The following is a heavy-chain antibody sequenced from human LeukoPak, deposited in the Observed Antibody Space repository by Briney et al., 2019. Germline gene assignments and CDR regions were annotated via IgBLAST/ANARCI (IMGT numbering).Heavy chain of an antibody. V-gene: IGHV5-51*01. D-gene: IGHD2-2*01. CDR2: IYPGDSDT. Sequence: PGESLKISCKGSGYSFTSYWIGWVRHMPGKGLEWMGFIYPGDSDTRYSPSFQGQVTISADKSISTAYLQWSSLKASDTAMYYCARHGRYCSSTSCYEVPEDYWGQGTLVTVSS. CDR3: ARHGRYCSSTSCYEVPEDY. CDR1: GYSFTSYW. J-gene: IGHJ4*02.